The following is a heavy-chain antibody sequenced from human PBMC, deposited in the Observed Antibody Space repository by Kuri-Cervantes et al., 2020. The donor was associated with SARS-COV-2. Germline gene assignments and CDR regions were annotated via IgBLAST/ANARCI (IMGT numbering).Heavy chain of an antibody. V-gene: IGHV4-34*01. CDR2: INHSGST. Sequence: SQTLSLTCAVYGGSFSGYYWSWIRQPPGKGLEWIGEINHSGSTNYNPSLKSRVTISVDTSKNQFSLKLSSVTAADTAVYYCAREMVRGVIENWFDPWGQGTLVTGS. CDR3: AREMVRGVIENWFDP. J-gene: IGHJ5*02. D-gene: IGHD3-10*01. CDR1: GGSFSGYY.